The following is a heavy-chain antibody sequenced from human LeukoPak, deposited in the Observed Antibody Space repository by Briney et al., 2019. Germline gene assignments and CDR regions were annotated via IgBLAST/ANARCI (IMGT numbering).Heavy chain of an antibody. CDR2: INHSGST. CDR3: ARGGLYGRFPLTFGTAESKAEYFQH. J-gene: IGHJ1*01. V-gene: IGHV4-34*01. D-gene: IGHD2-8*01. CDR1: GGSFSGYY. Sequence: SETLSLTCAVYGGSFSGYYWSWIRQPPGKGLEWIGEINHSGSTNYNPSLKSRVTISVDTSKNQFSLKLSSVTAADTAVYYCARGGLYGRFPLTFGTAESKAEYFQHWGQGTLVTVSS.